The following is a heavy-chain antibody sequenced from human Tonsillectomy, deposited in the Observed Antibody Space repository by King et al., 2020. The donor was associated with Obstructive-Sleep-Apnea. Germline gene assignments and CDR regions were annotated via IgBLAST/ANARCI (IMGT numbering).Heavy chain of an antibody. CDR1: GGSFSDYY. D-gene: IGHD6-13*01. Sequence: VQLQQWGAGLLKPSETLSLTCAVYGGSFSDYYWSWIRQPPGKGLEWIGEINHRGSTNYNPSLKSRVTISVDMSKNQFSLKLTSVTAADTAVYYCARGSGAADVNWFDPWGQGAPVTVSS. V-gene: IGHV4-34*01. J-gene: IGHJ5*02. CDR3: ARGSGAADVNWFDP. CDR2: INHRGST.